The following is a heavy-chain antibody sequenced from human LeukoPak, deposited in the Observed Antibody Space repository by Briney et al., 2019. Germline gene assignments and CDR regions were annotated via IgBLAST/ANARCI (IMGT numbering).Heavy chain of an antibody. V-gene: IGHV4-59*01. J-gene: IGHJ6*03. D-gene: IGHD4-11*01. CDR1: GGSISSYY. CDR2: IFYSGTT. CDR3: ARGRVSSSTWYSTYYYFFYMDF. Sequence: SETLSLTCTVSGGSISSYYWSWIQQPPGKGLEWIGFIFYSGTTNYNPSLKSRVTISVDTSKNQFSLRLRSVTAADTAVYFCARGRVSSSTWYSTYYYFFYMDFWGKGTTVTVSS.